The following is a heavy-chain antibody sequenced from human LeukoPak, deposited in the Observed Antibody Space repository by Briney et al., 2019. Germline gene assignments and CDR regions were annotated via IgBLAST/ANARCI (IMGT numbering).Heavy chain of an antibody. CDR1: GFTFSSYW. CDR3: ARDTRHITIFGVVIKHYFDY. Sequence: SGGSLRLSCAASGFTFSSYWMSWVRQAPGKGLEWVANIKQDGSEKYYVDSVKGRFTISRDNAKNSLYLQMNSLRAEDTAVCYCARDTRHITIFGVVIKHYFDYWGQGTLVTVSS. J-gene: IGHJ4*02. D-gene: IGHD3-3*01. CDR2: IKQDGSEK. V-gene: IGHV3-7*01.